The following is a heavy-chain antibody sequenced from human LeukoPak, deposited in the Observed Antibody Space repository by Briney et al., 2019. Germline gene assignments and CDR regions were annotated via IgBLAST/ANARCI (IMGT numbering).Heavy chain of an antibody. Sequence: SETLSLTCTVSGGSISSYYWSWIRQPPGKGLEWIGYIYYSGSTTYNPSLKSRVTISVDTSKNQFSLKLSSVTAADTAVYYCARSEGRFFDLWGRGTLVTVSS. V-gene: IGHV4-59*08. CDR3: ARSEGRFFDL. J-gene: IGHJ2*01. CDR2: IYYSGST. CDR1: GGSISSYY.